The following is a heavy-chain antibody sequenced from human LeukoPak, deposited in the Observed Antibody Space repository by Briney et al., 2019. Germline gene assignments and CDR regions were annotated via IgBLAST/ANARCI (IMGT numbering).Heavy chain of an antibody. CDR2: TNPAGTTT. CDR1: EFTFSTYW. Sequence: PGGSLRLSCAASEFTFSTYWMHWVRQAPGKGLEWLSRTNPAGTTTYYADSVKGRFTISRDNAKQTLSLQMNSLRAEDSALYYCVRAVASNYGNFDYWGQGTRVTVSS. V-gene: IGHV3-74*01. J-gene: IGHJ4*02. D-gene: IGHD3-10*01. CDR3: VRAVASNYGNFDY.